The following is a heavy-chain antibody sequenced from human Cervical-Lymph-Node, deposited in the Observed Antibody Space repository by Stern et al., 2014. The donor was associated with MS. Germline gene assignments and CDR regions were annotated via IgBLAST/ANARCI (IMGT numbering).Heavy chain of an antibody. V-gene: IGHV4-39*02. CDR3: ARGVTAVTNYVPNWCFDL. Sequence: QLQLQESGPGLVKPSETLSLTCTVSGGSITNRDYWGWIRQSPGKGLEWIGSVYYSGITYYRPSLKSRGTISIDTSRNQFFLRLTSVTATDTAVYFCARGVTAVTNYVPNWCFDLWGRGTLVTVSS. CDR1: GGSITNRDY. J-gene: IGHJ2*01. CDR2: VYYSGIT. D-gene: IGHD4-11*01.